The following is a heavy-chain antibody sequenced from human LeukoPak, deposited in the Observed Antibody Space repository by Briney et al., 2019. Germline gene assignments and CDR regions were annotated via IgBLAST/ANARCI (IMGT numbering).Heavy chain of an antibody. D-gene: IGHD3-22*01. CDR2: IWDDRSKT. Sequence: PGRSLRLSCAASGFAFSTYGMHWVRQAPGKGLEWVAYIWDDRSKTYYADSVKGRFTISRDDPENTLYLQVNSLRAEDTALYYCARQAYSSGRYFPFDYWGQGTLVTVSS. CDR1: GFAFSTYG. J-gene: IGHJ4*02. CDR3: ARQAYSSGRYFPFDY. V-gene: IGHV3-33*01.